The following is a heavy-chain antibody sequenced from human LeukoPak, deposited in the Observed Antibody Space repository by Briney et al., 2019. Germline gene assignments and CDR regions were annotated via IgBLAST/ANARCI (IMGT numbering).Heavy chain of an antibody. CDR3: VKSTYWSNPYFFDY. D-gene: IGHD2-2*01. J-gene: IGHJ4*02. CDR2: ISGSGGST. Sequence: PGGSLRLSCAASGFTFSSYAMSWVRQAPGKGLEWVSAISGSGGSTYYADSVKGRFTISRDNSKNTVYLRMNSLRAEDTATYYCVKSTYWSNPYFFDYWGQGTLVTVSS. V-gene: IGHV3-23*01. CDR1: GFTFSSYA.